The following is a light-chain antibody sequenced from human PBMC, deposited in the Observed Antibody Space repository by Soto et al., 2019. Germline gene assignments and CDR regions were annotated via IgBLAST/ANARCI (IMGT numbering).Light chain of an antibody. CDR3: SSYTSSSTFYV. J-gene: IGLJ1*01. Sequence: QSVLPQPASECGSPDQAITLSCTGTSSDVGDYNYVSWYQQHPGKAPKLMIYDVSNRPSGVSNRFSGSKSGNTASLTISGLQAEDEADYYCSSYTSSSTFYVFGTGTKVTVL. CDR1: SSDVGDYNY. V-gene: IGLV2-14*01. CDR2: DVS.